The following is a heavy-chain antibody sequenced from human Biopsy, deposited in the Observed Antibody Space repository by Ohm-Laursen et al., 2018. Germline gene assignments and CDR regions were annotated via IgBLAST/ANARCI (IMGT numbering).Heavy chain of an antibody. V-gene: IGHV4-59*07. D-gene: IGHD4/OR15-4a*01. CDR2: IYYHNGRS. Sequence: SDTLSLTCTVSGGSISGYYWTWIRQSPGRGLEWIGYIYYHNGRSSYNPSLKSRVTMSVDTSQNQFSLNLNSVTAADTAVYYCGSAATFGASHHWPHFWGQGTLVTVSS. CDR1: GGSISGYY. J-gene: IGHJ4*02. CDR3: GSAATFGASHHWPHF.